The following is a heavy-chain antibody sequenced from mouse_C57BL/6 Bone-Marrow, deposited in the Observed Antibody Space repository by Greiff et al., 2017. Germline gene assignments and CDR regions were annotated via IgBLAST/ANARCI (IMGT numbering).Heavy chain of an antibody. CDR2: ISSGGDYI. CDR1: GFTFSSYA. D-gene: IGHD1-1*01. Sequence: EVMLVESGEGLVKPGGSLKLSCAASGFTFSSYAMSWVRQTPEKRLEWVAYISSGGDYIYYADTVKGRFTISRDNARNTLYLQMSSLKSEDTAMYYCHYYGSSYGAYWGQGTLVTVSA. CDR3: HYYGSSYGAY. J-gene: IGHJ3*01. V-gene: IGHV5S21*01.